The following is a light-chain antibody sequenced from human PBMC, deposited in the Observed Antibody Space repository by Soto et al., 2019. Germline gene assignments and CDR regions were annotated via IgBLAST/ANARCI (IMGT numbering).Light chain of an antibody. CDR2: KVS. V-gene: IGKV2-30*02. J-gene: IGKJ5*01. CDR1: QSLVHRDGIAY. Sequence: VVMTQSPLYLPITLGQPTPISCRSNQSLVHRDGIAYFSWFQQRPGRSPRRLIYKVSNRDSGVPARFSGSGSGTDFALKISRVEAEDVGVYYCMQGTHWPITFGQGTRLEIK. CDR3: MQGTHWPIT.